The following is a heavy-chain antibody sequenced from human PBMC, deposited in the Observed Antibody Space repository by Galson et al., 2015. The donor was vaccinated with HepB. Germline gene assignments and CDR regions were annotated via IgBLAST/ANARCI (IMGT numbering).Heavy chain of an antibody. CDR2: IAYDGSNK. V-gene: IGHV3-30-3*01. CDR1: GFTFSSYA. Sequence: SLRLSCAALGFTFSSYALHWLRQAPGKGLEGVAVIAYDGSNKYYADSVKGRFTISRVNSKNTLYLHMNSLRAEDTAVYYCARDGGAAGPVRMNAFDIWGQGTMVTVSS. D-gene: IGHD6-13*01. J-gene: IGHJ3*02. CDR3: ARDGGAAGPVRMNAFDI.